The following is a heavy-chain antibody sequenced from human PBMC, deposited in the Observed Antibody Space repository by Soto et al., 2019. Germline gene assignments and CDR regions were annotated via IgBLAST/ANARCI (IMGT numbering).Heavy chain of an antibody. CDR1: GYGVTSYG. J-gene: IGHJ5*02. CDR3: ARGHLFDTSSPDFLVDWFDP. V-gene: IGHV1-18*01. D-gene: IGHD3-9*01. CDR2: ISAYNGNT. Sequence: ASVKVSGKTSGYGVTSYGISWARQAPGQGLEWMGWISAYNGNTKYAQKFQGRVTMTADTYTSTGYMELRSLRSDDTAVYYCARGHLFDTSSPDFLVDWFDPRGQGALLTASS.